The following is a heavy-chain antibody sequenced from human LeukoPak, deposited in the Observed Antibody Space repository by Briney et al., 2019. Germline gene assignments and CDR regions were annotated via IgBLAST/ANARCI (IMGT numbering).Heavy chain of an antibody. CDR3: TRGANDWYGIDY. J-gene: IGHJ4*01. V-gene: IGHV3-74*01. CDR1: GFTFRKYW. D-gene: IGHD3-9*01. Sequence: GGSLRLSCAASGFTFRKYWMHWVRQVPGRGLVWVARMTPGGSASDYADSVKGRFTISRDDAKNTLYLQMNGLRVEDTAVYFCTRGANDWYGIDYWGQGAPVTVSS. CDR2: MTPGGSAS.